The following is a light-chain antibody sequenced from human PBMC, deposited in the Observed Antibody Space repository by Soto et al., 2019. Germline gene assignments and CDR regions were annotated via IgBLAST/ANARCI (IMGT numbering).Light chain of an antibody. CDR3: QQYGSLPPYT. CDR2: VAS. CDR1: QSVSSSY. J-gene: IGKJ2*01. V-gene: IGKV3-20*01. Sequence: EIVLTQSPGTLSLSPGERATLSCRASQSVSSSYLAWYQQKPGQAPRLLIYVASSRATGIPDRFSGSGSGTDFTLTISRLEPEDFAVYYCQQYGSLPPYTFGQGTKLELK.